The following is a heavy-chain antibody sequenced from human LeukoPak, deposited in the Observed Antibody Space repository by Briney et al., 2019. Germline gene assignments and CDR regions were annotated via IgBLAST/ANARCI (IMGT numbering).Heavy chain of an antibody. Sequence: GGSLRLSCAASGFTVSSNYMSWVRQAPGKGLEWVSVIYSGGSTYYADSVKGRFTISRDNSKNTLYLQMNSLRAEDTALYYCARVRRLRWFDYWGQGTLVTVSS. CDR2: IYSGGST. D-gene: IGHD4-23*01. J-gene: IGHJ4*02. CDR1: GFTVSSNY. V-gene: IGHV3-66*01. CDR3: ARVRRLRWFDY.